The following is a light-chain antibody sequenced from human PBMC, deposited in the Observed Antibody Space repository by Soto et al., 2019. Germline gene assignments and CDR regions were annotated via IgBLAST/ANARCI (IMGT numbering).Light chain of an antibody. CDR2: GAS. CDR3: QQYGSPLT. J-gene: IGKJ4*01. V-gene: IGKV3-20*01. CDR1: QSVTRSY. Sequence: ESVLTQSPGTLSLSPGERATLSCRASQSVTRSYLAWYQQKHGQAPRLLLYGASSRATRIPDRFSGSGSGTDFTLTIGGLEPEDSAVYYCQQYGSPLTFGGGTKVEIK.